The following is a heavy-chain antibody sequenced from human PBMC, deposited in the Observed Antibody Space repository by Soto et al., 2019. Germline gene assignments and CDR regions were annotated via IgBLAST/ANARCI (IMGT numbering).Heavy chain of an antibody. J-gene: IGHJ1*01. D-gene: IGHD1-1*01. CDR1: GYNFFDYG. CDR2: VSPKSGNT. V-gene: IGHV1-18*01. Sequence: QIQLVQSGAEVKKPGASVKVSCKASGYNFFDYGVSWVRQAPGQGLEWMGWVSPKSGNTDYSRKVQSRVTMTTDTSTRTVYMGLRALRSDDTAVYYCAKGRTVSWVGALLVWGQGTLISVSS. CDR3: AKGRTVSWVGALLV.